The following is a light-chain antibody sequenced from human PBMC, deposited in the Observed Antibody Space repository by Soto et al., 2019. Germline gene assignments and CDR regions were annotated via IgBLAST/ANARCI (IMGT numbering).Light chain of an antibody. Sequence: DIQMTQSPSTRYASVGDRVTITCRASQSISSWLAWYQQKPGKAPKLLIYKASSLESGVPSRFSGSGSGTEFTLTISSLQPDDFATYYCQQYNSYSYTFGQGTKLEIK. CDR2: KAS. V-gene: IGKV1-5*03. CDR3: QQYNSYSYT. J-gene: IGKJ2*01. CDR1: QSISSW.